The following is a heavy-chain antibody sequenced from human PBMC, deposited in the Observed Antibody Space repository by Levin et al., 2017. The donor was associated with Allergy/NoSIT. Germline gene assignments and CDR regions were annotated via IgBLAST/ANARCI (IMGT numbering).Heavy chain of an antibody. CDR3: GKGPGSGNYLIDY. J-gene: IGHJ4*02. CDR1: GFTFSSYA. D-gene: IGHD3-10*01. Sequence: PGGSLRLSCAASGFTFSSYAMTWVRQAPGKGLEWVSGISVSGGSTYYADSVKGRFTISRDNSKNTLYLQINSLRAEDTAVYYCGKGPGSGNYLIDYWGQGTLVTVSS. V-gene: IGHV3-23*01. CDR2: ISVSGGST.